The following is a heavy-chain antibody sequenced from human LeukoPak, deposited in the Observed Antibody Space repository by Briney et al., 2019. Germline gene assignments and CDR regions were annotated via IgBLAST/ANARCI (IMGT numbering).Heavy chain of an antibody. CDR1: GFSFGNHV. CDR3: ARTLWGLTLLSSDY. Sequence: GGSLRLSRAASGFSFGNHVMIWVRPAAGKGREWVSVVSGSGDTTHYADSVRGRFTAFRDNSKNTLFLLLDSLRAEDAAIYCCARTLWGLTLLSSDYWGQGTLVTVSS. J-gene: IGHJ4*02. CDR2: VSGSGDTT. D-gene: IGHD3-16*01. V-gene: IGHV3-23*01.